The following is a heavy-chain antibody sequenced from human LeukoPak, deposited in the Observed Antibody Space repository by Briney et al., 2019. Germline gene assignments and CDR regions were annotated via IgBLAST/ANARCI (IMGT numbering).Heavy chain of an antibody. J-gene: IGHJ3*02. V-gene: IGHV3-74*03. Sequence: PGGSLRLSCAASGFTFSKYWMHWVRQAPGKGLVWVSHINTDGSTTKYADSVKGRFTISRDNAKNTLYLQMNSLKTEDTAVYYCARCRSTSCYGNTFDIWGQGTMVTVSS. D-gene: IGHD2-2*01. CDR2: INTDGSTT. CDR3: ARCRSTSCYGNTFDI. CDR1: GFTFSKYW.